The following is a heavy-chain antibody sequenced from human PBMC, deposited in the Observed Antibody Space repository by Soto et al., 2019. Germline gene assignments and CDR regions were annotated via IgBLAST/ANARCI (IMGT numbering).Heavy chain of an antibody. Sequence: QVQLVESGGGMVQPGRSLRLSCAASGFTFSNYGMHWVRQAPGKGLEWVAVISYDGSDKYYADSVKGRFSISRDNYKNTLYLQMNSLRAEDTAVYYCAKVTGYCSSSSCRRDYYYYYGMDVWGQGTTVTVSS. CDR3: AKVTGYCSSSSCRRDYYYYYGMDV. J-gene: IGHJ6*02. D-gene: IGHD2-2*01. CDR2: ISYDGSDK. V-gene: IGHV3-30*18. CDR1: GFTFSNYG.